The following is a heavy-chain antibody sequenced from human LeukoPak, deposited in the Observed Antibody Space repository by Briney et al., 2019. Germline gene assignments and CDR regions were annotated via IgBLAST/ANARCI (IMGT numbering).Heavy chain of an antibody. CDR2: IDPSDSYT. D-gene: IGHD1-26*01. J-gene: IGHJ4*02. CDR3: AFRVTGATIDY. CDR1: GYSFTSYW. V-gene: IGHV5-10-1*01. Sequence: GESLKISCKGSGYSFTSYWISWVRQMPGKGLEWMGRIDPSDSYTNYSPSFQGHVTISADKSISTAYLQRSSLKASDTAMYYCAFRVTGATIDYWGQGTLVTVSS.